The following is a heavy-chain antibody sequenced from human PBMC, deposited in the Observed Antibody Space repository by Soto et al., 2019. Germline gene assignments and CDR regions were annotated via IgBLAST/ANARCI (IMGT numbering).Heavy chain of an antibody. CDR2: ISYDGSNK. V-gene: IGHV3-30*18. D-gene: IGHD6-13*01. Sequence: QVQLVESGGGVVQPGRSLRLSCAASGFTFSSYGMHWVRQAPGKGLEWVAVISYDGSNKYYADSVKGRFTISRDNSKNTLYLQMNSLRAEDTAVYYCAKDAGLGSSWYWYYYGMDVW. CDR1: GFTFSSYG. CDR3: AKDAGLGSSWYWYYYGMDV. J-gene: IGHJ6*01.